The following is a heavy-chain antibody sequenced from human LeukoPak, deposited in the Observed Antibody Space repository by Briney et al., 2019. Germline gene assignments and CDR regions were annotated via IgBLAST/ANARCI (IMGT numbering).Heavy chain of an antibody. Sequence: ASVKVSCKASGYTFTSYGISWVRQAPGQGLEWMGGIIPIFGTANYAQKFQGRVTITTDESTSTAYMELSRLRSDDTAVYYCARSGDYYDSSGYYKERNWFDPWGQGTLVTVSS. D-gene: IGHD3-22*01. V-gene: IGHV1-69*05. J-gene: IGHJ5*02. CDR1: GYTFTSYG. CDR3: ARSGDYYDSSGYYKERNWFDP. CDR2: IIPIFGTA.